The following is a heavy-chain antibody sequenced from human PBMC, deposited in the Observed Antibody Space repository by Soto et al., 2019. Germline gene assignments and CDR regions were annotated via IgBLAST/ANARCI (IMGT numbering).Heavy chain of an antibody. V-gene: IGHV1-69*08. CDR3: ARDQGGGDYAFDY. CDR2: IIPILGIA. J-gene: IGHJ4*02. CDR1: GGTFSSYT. Sequence: QVQLVQSGAEVKKPGSSVKVSCKASGGTFSSYTISWVRQAPGQGLEWMGRIIPILGIANYAQKFQGRVTITADKSTSTAYMGLSSLRSEDTAVYYCARDQGGGDYAFDYWGQGTLVTVSS. D-gene: IGHD4-17*01.